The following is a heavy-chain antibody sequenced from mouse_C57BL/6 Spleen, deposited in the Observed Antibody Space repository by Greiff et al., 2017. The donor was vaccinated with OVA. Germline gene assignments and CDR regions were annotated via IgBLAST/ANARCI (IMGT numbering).Heavy chain of an antibody. CDR1: GFSLTSYG. Sequence: VKVEESGPGLVQPSQSLSITCTVSGFSLTSYGVHWVRQSPGKGLEWLGVIWSGGSTDYNAAFISRLSISKDNSKSQVFFKMNSLQADDTAIYYCARDYYGSSYVGFAYWGQGTLVTVSA. D-gene: IGHD1-1*01. CDR3: ARDYYGSSYVGFAY. J-gene: IGHJ3*01. CDR2: IWSGGST. V-gene: IGHV2-2*01.